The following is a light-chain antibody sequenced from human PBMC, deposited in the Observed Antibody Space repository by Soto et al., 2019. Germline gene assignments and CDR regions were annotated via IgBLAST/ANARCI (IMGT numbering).Light chain of an antibody. CDR1: NIGGKS. CDR2: DDS. J-gene: IGLJ2*01. V-gene: IGLV3-21*02. Sequence: SYELTQPPSVSVAPGQTARITCGGNNIGGKSVHWYLQKPGQAPVLVVYDDSDRPSGIPERFSGLNSGSTATLTISRVEAGDEADYYCQVWDSSSDHVVFGGGTKVTVL. CDR3: QVWDSSSDHVV.